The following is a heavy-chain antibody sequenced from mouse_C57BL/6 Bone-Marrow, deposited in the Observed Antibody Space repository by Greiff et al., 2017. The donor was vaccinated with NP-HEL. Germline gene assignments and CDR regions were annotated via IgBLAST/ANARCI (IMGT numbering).Heavy chain of an antibody. CDR2: ISYDGSN. CDR3: ARGRGSYGFAY. V-gene: IGHV3-6*01. D-gene: IGHD1-1*02. CDR1: GYSITSGYY. J-gene: IGHJ3*01. Sequence: DVKLQESGPGLVKPSQSLSLTCSVTGYSITSGYYWNWIRQFPGNKLEWMGYISYDGSNNYNPSLKNRISITRDTSKNQFFLKLNSVTTEDTATYYCARGRGSYGFAYWGQGTLVTVSA.